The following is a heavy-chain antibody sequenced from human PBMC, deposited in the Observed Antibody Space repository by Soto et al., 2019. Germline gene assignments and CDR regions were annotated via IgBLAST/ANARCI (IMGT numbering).Heavy chain of an antibody. CDR3: ARSPLPSIYYDSSGYYYYYGMDV. CDR2: IDPSDSYT. D-gene: IGHD3-22*01. CDR1: GYSFTSYW. Sequence: GESLKISCKGSGYSFTSYWISWVRQMPGKGLEWMGRIDPSDSYTNYSPSFQGPVTISADKSISTAYLQWSSLKASDTAMYYCARSPLPSIYYDSSGYYYYYGMDVWGQGTTVTVSS. V-gene: IGHV5-10-1*01. J-gene: IGHJ6*02.